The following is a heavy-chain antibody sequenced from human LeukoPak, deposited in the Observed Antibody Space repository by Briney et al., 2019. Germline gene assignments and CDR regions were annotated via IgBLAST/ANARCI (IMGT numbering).Heavy chain of an antibody. CDR3: ARDLLHRGYAFDI. CDR2: IYSSGST. Sequence: PSETLSLTCTVSGGSINSGTYYWGWIRQPAGKGLEWIGRIYSSGSTNYDPSLKSRVTISVDMSKNQFSLKLSSVSAADTAVYYCARDLLHRGYAFDIWGQGTMVTVSS. V-gene: IGHV4-61*02. J-gene: IGHJ3*02. D-gene: IGHD5-12*01. CDR1: GGSINSGTYY.